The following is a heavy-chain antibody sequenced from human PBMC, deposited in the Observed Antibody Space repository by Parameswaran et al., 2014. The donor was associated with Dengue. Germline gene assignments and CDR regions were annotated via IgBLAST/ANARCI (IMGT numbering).Heavy chain of an antibody. D-gene: IGHD3-10*01. Sequence: VRQAWTRLEWMGWMNPNSGNTGYAQKFQGRVTMTRNTSISTAYMELSSLRSEDTAVYYCARGSLLLNHYYGSERLFLGIWGQGTMVTVSS. CDR3: ARGSLLLNHYYGSERLFLGI. CDR2: MNPNSGNT. V-gene: IGHV1-8*01. J-gene: IGHJ3*02.